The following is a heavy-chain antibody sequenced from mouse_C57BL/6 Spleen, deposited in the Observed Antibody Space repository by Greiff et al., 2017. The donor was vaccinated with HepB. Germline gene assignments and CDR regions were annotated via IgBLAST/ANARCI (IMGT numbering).Heavy chain of an antibody. CDR2: ISSGGSYT. CDR1: GFTFSSYG. J-gene: IGHJ3*01. CDR3: ARLDYYGSGGFAY. V-gene: IGHV5-6*02. D-gene: IGHD1-1*01. Sequence: DVMLVESGGDLVKPGGSLKLSCAASGFTFSSYGMSWVRQTPDKRLEWVATISSGGSYTYYPDSVKGRFTISRDNAKNTLYLQMSSLKSEDTAMYYCARLDYYGSGGFAYWGQGTLVTVSA.